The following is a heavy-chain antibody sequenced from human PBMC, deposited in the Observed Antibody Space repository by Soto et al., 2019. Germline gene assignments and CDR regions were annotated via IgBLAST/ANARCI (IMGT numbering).Heavy chain of an antibody. CDR2: IYYSGST. V-gene: IGHV4-30-4*01. Sequence: QVQLQESGPGLVKPSQTLSLTCTVSGGSVSSVNYYWSWIRQPPGKGLEWIGYIYYSGSTYYNPSLKSRPTISIDTSKNQFSLKLSSVTAADTAVYYCARETFYYDSRGPRPIDYWGQGTLVTVSS. D-gene: IGHD3-22*01. CDR1: GGSVSSVNYY. CDR3: ARETFYYDSRGPRPIDY. J-gene: IGHJ4*02.